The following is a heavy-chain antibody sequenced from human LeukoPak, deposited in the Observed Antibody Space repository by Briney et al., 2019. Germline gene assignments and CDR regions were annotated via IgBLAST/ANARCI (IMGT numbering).Heavy chain of an antibody. Sequence: GGSLRLSCAASGFTFSSYSMNWVRQAPGKGLEWVSSISSSSSYIYYADSVKGRFTISRDNAKNSLYLQMNSLRAEDTAVYYCAREYCNSTSCYEGGLDYWGQGTLVTVSS. V-gene: IGHV3-21*01. CDR3: AREYCNSTSCYEGGLDY. CDR2: ISSSSSYI. CDR1: GFTFSSYS. D-gene: IGHD2-2*01. J-gene: IGHJ4*02.